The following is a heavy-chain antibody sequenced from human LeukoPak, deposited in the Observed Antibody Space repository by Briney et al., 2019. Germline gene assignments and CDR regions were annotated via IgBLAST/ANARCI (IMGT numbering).Heavy chain of an antibody. D-gene: IGHD3-9*01. Sequence: GGPLRLSCTASGFTFSSYAMSWVRQAPGKGLKWVSAISGSGGSTYYADSVKGRFTISRDNSKNTLYLQMNSLRAEDTAVYYCAKFDGWRVYYFDYWGQGTLVTVSS. V-gene: IGHV3-23*01. CDR2: ISGSGGST. J-gene: IGHJ4*02. CDR1: GFTFSSYA. CDR3: AKFDGWRVYYFDY.